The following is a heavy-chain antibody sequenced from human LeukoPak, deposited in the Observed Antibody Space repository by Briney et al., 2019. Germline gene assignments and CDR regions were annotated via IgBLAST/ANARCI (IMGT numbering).Heavy chain of an antibody. V-gene: IGHV3-7*01. J-gene: IGHJ4*02. D-gene: IGHD3-22*01. CDR1: GFTFSSYW. CDR3: AREFPYYYDSSGYLYYFDY. CDR2: IKQDGSEK. Sequence: GGSLRLSCAASGFTFSSYWMSWVRQAPGKGLEWVANIKQDGSEKYYVDSVKGRFTISRDNAKSSLYLQMNSLRAEDTAVYYCAREFPYYYDSSGYLYYFDYWGQGTLVTVSS.